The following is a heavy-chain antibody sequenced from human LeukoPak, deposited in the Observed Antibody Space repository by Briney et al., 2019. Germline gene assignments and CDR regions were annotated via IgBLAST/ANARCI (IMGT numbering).Heavy chain of an antibody. Sequence: GGSLRLSCAASGFTFSNSDMTWVRQAPGMGLEWVSTILNNGVSTYHADSVKGRFTISRDNSRNTLHLQMNSLRAEDTAVYYCAKGGGRPLDDAFDVWGQGTMVTVSS. V-gene: IGHV3-23*01. CDR1: GFTFSNSD. CDR3: AKGGGRPLDDAFDV. CDR2: ILNNGVST. J-gene: IGHJ3*01.